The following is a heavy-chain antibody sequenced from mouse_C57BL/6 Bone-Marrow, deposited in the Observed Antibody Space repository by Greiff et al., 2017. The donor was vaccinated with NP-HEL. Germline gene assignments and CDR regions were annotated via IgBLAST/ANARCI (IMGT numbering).Heavy chain of an antibody. CDR2: IDPEDGET. CDR3: ASPIYYEYGADY. CDR1: GFNFTDYY. Sequence: VQLKESGAELVKPGASVKLSCTASGFNFTDYYMHWVKQRTEQGLEWIGRIDPEDGETKYAPKFKGKATLTADTSSNTAYLQLSSLTSEDTAVYYCASPIYYEYGADYWGQGTTLTVSS. V-gene: IGHV14-2*01. D-gene: IGHD2-4*01. J-gene: IGHJ2*01.